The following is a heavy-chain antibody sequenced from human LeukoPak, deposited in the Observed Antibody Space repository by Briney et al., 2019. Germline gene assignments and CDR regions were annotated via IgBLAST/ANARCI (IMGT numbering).Heavy chain of an antibody. Sequence: SQTLSLTCTVSGGSISSDSYYWSWIRQPAGKGLEWIGRIYTSGSTNYNPSLKSRVTISVDTSKNQFSLKLSSVTAADTAVYYCAAWIQLRGAFDIWGQGTMVTVSS. CDR3: AAWIQLRGAFDI. J-gene: IGHJ3*02. V-gene: IGHV4-61*02. D-gene: IGHD5-18*01. CDR1: GGSISSDSYY. CDR2: IYTSGST.